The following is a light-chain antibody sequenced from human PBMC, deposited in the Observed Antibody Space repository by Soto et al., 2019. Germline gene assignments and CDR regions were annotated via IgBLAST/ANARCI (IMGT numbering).Light chain of an antibody. CDR1: QHISRY. CDR3: QHYDNLPWT. J-gene: IGKJ1*01. CDR2: DAS. V-gene: IGKV1-33*01. Sequence: IQMTQSPSSLSASVGDRVTIACQASQHISRYLSWYQQKPGKAPKLLIYDASNLETGVPSRFSGSGSGTDFTFTISSLQPEDIATYYCQHYDNLPWTFXQGTKADIK.